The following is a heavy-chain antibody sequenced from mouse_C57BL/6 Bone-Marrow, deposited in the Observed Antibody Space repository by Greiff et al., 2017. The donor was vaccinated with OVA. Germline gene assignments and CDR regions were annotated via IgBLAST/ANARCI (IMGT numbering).Heavy chain of an antibody. CDR2: ISYDGSN. CDR3: AREGVLPWYFDV. Sequence: EVQLQQSGPGLVKPSQSLSLTCSVTGYSITSGYYWNWIRQFPGNNLEWMGYISYDGSNNYNPSLKNRISITRDTSKNQFFLKLNSVTTEDTATYYCAREGVLPWYFDVWGTGTTVTVSS. D-gene: IGHD2-14*01. J-gene: IGHJ1*03. CDR1: GYSITSGYY. V-gene: IGHV3-6*01.